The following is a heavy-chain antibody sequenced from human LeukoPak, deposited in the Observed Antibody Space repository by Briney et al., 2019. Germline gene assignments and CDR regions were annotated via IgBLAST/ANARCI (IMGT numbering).Heavy chain of an antibody. CDR3: ARDRAYDSSGYPDY. CDR2: ISYDGSNK. D-gene: IGHD3-22*01. Sequence: PGGSLRLSCAASGFTFSSYAMHWVRQAPGKGLEWVAVISYDGSNKYYADSVKGRFTISRDNSKNTLYLQMNSLRAEDTAVYYCARDRAYDSSGYPDYWGQGTLVTVSS. V-gene: IGHV3-30*04. J-gene: IGHJ4*02. CDR1: GFTFSSYA.